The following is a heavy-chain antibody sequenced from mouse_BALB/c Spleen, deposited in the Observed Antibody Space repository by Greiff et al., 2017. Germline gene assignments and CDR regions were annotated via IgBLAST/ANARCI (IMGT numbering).Heavy chain of an antibody. CDR2: ISSGGST. CDR1: GFTFSSYA. J-gene: IGHJ2*01. Sequence: EVMLVESGGGLVKPGGSLKLSCAASGFTFSSYAMSWVRQTPEKRLEWVASISSGGSTSYPDSVKGRFTISRDNARNILYLQMSSLRSEDTAMYYCAKYTVVTPYYFDYWGQGTTLTVSS. D-gene: IGHD1-1*01. CDR3: AKYTVVTPYYFDY. V-gene: IGHV5-6-5*01.